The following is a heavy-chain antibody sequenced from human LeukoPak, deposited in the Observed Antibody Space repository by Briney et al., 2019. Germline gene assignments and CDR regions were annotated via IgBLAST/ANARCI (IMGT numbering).Heavy chain of an antibody. V-gene: IGHV3-53*01. Sequence: GGSLRLSCAASGFTVSSNYMSWVRQAPGKGLEWVSVICSGGSTYYADSVKGRFTISRDNSKNRLYLQMNSLRAEDTAVYFCAKDGSGLDYRAYYFDYWGQGTLVTVSS. J-gene: IGHJ4*02. CDR3: AKDGSGLDYRAYYFDY. CDR2: ICSGGST. D-gene: IGHD3-3*01. CDR1: GFTVSSNY.